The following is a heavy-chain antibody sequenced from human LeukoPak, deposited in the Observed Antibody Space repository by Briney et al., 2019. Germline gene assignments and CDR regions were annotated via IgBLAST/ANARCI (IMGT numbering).Heavy chain of an antibody. J-gene: IGHJ4*02. CDR1: GGSISSYY. Sequence: SETLFLTCTVSGGSISSYYWSWIRRPPGKGLEWIGYIYYSGSTNYNPSLKSRVTISVDTSKNQFSLKLSSVTAADTAVYYCARGMLVGATIDYWGQGTLVTVSS. CDR3: ARGMLVGATIDY. CDR2: IYYSGST. V-gene: IGHV4-59*01. D-gene: IGHD1-26*01.